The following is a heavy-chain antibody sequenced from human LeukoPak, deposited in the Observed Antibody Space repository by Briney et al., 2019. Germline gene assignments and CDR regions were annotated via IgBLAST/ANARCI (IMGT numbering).Heavy chain of an antibody. CDR1: AGSVSSYEYY. Sequence: SPTLSLTCTVSAGSVSSYEYYSGWIRQPPGKGLEWIGNTYYSGSTYYNPSLKSRLTMSVDTSKNQFSLKMSSVTAADTAVYYCARLSKGRYFDYIFDHWGQGALVTVSS. V-gene: IGHV4-39*01. CDR3: ARLSKGRYFDYIFDH. D-gene: IGHD3-9*01. J-gene: IGHJ4*02. CDR2: TYYSGST.